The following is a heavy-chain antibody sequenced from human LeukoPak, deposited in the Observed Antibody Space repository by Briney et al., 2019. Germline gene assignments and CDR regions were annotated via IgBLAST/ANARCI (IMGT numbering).Heavy chain of an antibody. V-gene: IGHV3-7*01. D-gene: IGHD2-2*01. CDR2: IKQEGNDK. J-gene: IGHJ6*03. Sequence: GGSLRLSCAASGFTFSRYWMSWVRQAPGKGLEWVAHIKQEGNDKYYVDSVEGRFTVSRDNAKSSLYLQLNSLRAEDTAVYYCATRSCSISACRASSYHCMDFWGKGTTVTVSS. CDR1: GFTFSRYW. CDR3: ATRSCSISACRASSYHCMDF.